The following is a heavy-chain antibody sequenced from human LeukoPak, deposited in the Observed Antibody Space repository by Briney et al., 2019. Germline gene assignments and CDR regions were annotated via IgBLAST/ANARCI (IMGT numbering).Heavy chain of an antibody. CDR3: AKDPGYSSDWYGRGFDY. CDR2: ISGSGGST. J-gene: IGHJ4*02. V-gene: IGHV3-23*01. Sequence: PGGSLRLSCAASGFTFSNYAMSWVRQAPGKGLEWVSAISGSGGSTYYADSVKGRFTISRDNSKNTLYLQMNSLRAEDTAVYYCAKDPGYSSDWYGRGFDYWGQGTLVTVSS. CDR1: GFTFSNYA. D-gene: IGHD6-19*01.